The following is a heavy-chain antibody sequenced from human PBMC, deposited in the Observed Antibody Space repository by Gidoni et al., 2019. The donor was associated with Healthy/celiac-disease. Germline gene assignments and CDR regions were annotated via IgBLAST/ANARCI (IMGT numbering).Heavy chain of an antibody. CDR1: GFTFSSYG. D-gene: IGHD1-26*01. CDR3: ARLPHSGGQYFDY. CDR2: IWYDGSNK. Sequence: QVQLVASGGGVVQPGRSLRLSCAASGFTFSSYGMLWVRQAPGKGLEWVAVIWYDGSNKYYADSVKGRFTISRDNSKNTLYLQMNSLRAEDTAVYYCARLPHSGGQYFDYWGQGTLVTVSS. J-gene: IGHJ4*02. V-gene: IGHV3-33*01.